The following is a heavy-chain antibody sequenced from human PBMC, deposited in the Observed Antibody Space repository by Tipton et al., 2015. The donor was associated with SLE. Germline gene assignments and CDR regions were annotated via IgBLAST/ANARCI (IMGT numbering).Heavy chain of an antibody. V-gene: IGHV4-34*01. CDR3: ARRTLSRLSSPDY. CDR2: INHSGST. CDR1: GKSFTGYY. J-gene: IGHJ4*02. Sequence: TLSLTCAVYGKSFTGYYWNWIRQPPGKGLEWIGEINHSGSTNYHPSLKSRLTISVDTSKNQISLKLGSVTAADTAVYYCARRTLSRLSSPDYWGQGTLVTVSS. D-gene: IGHD1/OR15-1a*01.